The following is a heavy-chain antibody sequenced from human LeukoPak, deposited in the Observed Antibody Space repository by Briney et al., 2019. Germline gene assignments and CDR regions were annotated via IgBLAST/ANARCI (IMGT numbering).Heavy chain of an antibody. V-gene: IGHV4-59*01. D-gene: IGHD1-14*01. Sequence: PSETLSLTCTVSGGSMNNYYWSWIRQPPGKGLEWIGYIYYSGITNYNPSLKSRVTISVDTSKNQFALKLSSVTAADTAVYLCARGLGHRAFDIWGQGTMVTVSS. CDR1: GGSMNNYY. CDR2: IYYSGIT. J-gene: IGHJ3*02. CDR3: ARGLGHRAFDI.